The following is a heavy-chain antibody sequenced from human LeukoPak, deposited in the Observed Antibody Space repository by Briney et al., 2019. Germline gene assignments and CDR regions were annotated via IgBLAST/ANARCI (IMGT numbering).Heavy chain of an antibody. V-gene: IGHV3-23*01. D-gene: IGHD6-6*01. CDR2: ISRIGSRT. Sequence: GGSLRLSCAASGLDFSNYAMSWVRHAPGKGLELVSVISRIGSRTNNADSVQGRFTVSRDNSKTTLYLQMESLRAEDTAIYYCAKRVPYTSSSVYFDYWGQGTLVTVSS. CDR1: GLDFSNYA. J-gene: IGHJ4*02. CDR3: AKRVPYTSSSVYFDY.